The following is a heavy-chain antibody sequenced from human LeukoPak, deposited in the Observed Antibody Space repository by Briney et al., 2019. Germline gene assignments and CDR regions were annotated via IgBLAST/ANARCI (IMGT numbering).Heavy chain of an antibody. CDR3: ARVSYWDRYYYYYYMDV. CDR1: GYTFTGYY. J-gene: IGHJ6*03. Sequence: ASVKVSCKASGYTFTGYYMHWVRQAPGQGLEWMGWINPNSGGTNYAQKFQGRVTMTRDTSISSAYMELSRLRSDDTAVYYCARVSYWDRYYYYYYMDVWGKGTTVTVSS. CDR2: INPNSGGT. D-gene: IGHD1-26*01. V-gene: IGHV1-2*02.